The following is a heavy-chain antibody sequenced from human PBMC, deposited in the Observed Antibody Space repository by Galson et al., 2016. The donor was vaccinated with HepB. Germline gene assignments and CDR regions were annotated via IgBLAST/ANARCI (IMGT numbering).Heavy chain of an antibody. V-gene: IGHV1-8*01. D-gene: IGHD2-2*01. CDR3: ARGRPNIPADAFDF. CDR1: GYTFTSHD. CDR2: MNPNSGNT. Sequence: SVKVSCKASGYTFTSHDINWLRQAPGQGLEWIGWMNPNSGNTGYARNFHGRVTMTRTNSITTAYMDLRSLTSDDTAVYYCARGRPNIPADAFDFRGQGTLVTVSS. J-gene: IGHJ4*02.